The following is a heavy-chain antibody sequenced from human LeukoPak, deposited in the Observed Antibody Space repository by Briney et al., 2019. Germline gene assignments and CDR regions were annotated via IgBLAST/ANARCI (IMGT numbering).Heavy chain of an antibody. D-gene: IGHD3-10*01. V-gene: IGHV3-30-3*01. J-gene: IGHJ4*02. CDR1: GFTFSSYA. CDR2: ISYDGSNK. Sequence: GGSLRLSCAASGFTFSSYAMHWVRQAPGKGLEWLAVISYDGSNKYYADSVKGRFTISRDNSKNTLYLQMNSLRAEDTAVYYCARTEIMVRGGLIDYWGQGTLATVSS. CDR3: ARTEIMVRGGLIDY.